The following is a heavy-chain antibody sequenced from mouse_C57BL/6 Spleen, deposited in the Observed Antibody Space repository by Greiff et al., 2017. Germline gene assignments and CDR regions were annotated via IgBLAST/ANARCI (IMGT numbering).Heavy chain of an antibody. CDR2: IDPETGGT. J-gene: IGHJ3*01. CDR3: TRRSYSPFAY. V-gene: IGHV1-15*01. D-gene: IGHD2-10*01. CDR1: GYTFTDYE. Sequence: LVKSGAELVRPGASVTLSCKASGYTFTDYEMHWVKQTPVHGLEWIGAIDPETGGTAYNQKFKGKAILTADKSSSTAYMELRSLTSEDSAVYYCTRRSYSPFAYWGQGTLVTVSA.